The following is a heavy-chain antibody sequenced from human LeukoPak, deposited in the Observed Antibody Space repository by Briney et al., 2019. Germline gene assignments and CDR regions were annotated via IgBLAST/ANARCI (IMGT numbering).Heavy chain of an antibody. CDR1: GVSISSYY. CDR3: ARDRTVGDTSSCAFDI. V-gene: IGHV4-4*07. J-gene: IGHJ3*02. D-gene: IGHD1-26*01. Sequence: SETLSLTCTVSGVSISSYYWSWIRQPAGKGLEWIGRIYTSGSTNYNPSLKSRVTMSVDTSKNQFSLKLSSVTAADTAVYYCARDRTVGDTSSCAFDIWGQGTMVTVSS. CDR2: IYTSGST.